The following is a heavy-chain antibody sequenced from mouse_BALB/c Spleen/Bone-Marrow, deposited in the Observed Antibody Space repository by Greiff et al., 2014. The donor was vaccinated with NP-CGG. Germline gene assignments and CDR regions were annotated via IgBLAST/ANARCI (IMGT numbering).Heavy chain of an antibody. CDR2: INPSNGGT. CDR1: GYTFTSYY. V-gene: IGHV1S81*02. D-gene: IGHD2-13*01. CDR3: TRYTYGDYPYYYAMDY. J-gene: IGHJ4*01. Sequence: QVQLQQSGAELVKPGASVKLSCKASGYTFTSYYMYWVKQRPGQGLEWIGGINPSNGGTNFNEKFKSKATLTVDKSSSAAYMQLGSLTSEDSAVYYRTRYTYGDYPYYYAMDYWGQGTSVTVSS.